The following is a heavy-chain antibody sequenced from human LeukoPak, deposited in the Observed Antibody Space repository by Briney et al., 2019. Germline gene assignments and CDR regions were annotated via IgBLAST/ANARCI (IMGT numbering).Heavy chain of an antibody. Sequence: GRSLRLSCAASGFTFDDYAMHWVRQAPGKGLEWVSGINWNSGSIDYADSVKGRFTISRDTAKNSLYLQMNSLRAEDTAVYYCASLWELGHWGQGTLVTVSS. D-gene: IGHD1-26*01. J-gene: IGHJ5*02. CDR3: ASLWELGH. CDR2: INWNSGSI. CDR1: GFTFDDYA. V-gene: IGHV3-9*01.